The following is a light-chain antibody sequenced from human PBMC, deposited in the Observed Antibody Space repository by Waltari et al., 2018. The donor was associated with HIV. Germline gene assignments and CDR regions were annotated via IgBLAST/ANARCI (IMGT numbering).Light chain of an antibody. Sequence: EIVLTQSPGTLSLSPGERATLSCRASQSVSSSYLAWYQQKAGQAPRLLIYGASSRATGIPDRFSGSGSGTDFTLTISRLEPEDFAVYYCQQYGTSPLTFGGGTKVDIK. CDR2: GAS. V-gene: IGKV3-20*01. CDR3: QQYGTSPLT. J-gene: IGKJ4*01. CDR1: QSVSSSY.